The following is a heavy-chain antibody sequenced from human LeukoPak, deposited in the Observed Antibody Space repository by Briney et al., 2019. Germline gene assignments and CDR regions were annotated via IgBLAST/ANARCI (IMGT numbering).Heavy chain of an antibody. CDR2: IIPNTGGT. CDR1: GYTITDYY. Sequence: ASVRVSCKASGYTITDYYLHWVRQAPGQGLEWMGWIIPNTGGTNYAQKFQGRVTMTRDTSISTAYMELSRLRSDDTAVYYCARVRFLEWLSDVMDVWGKGTTVTVSS. J-gene: IGHJ6*03. V-gene: IGHV1-2*02. CDR3: ARVRFLEWLSDVMDV. D-gene: IGHD3-3*01.